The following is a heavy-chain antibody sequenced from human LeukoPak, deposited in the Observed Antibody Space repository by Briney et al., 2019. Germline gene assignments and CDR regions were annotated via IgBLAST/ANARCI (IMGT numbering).Heavy chain of an antibody. Sequence: GESLKISCRGSGYSFTTYWIGWVRQMPGKGLEWMGIIYPGDSDTRYSPSFQGQVTMSADKSINTAYLQWSSLKASDTAMYYCARRCGGSCYDYWGQGTLVTVSS. CDR1: GYSFTTYW. V-gene: IGHV5-51*01. D-gene: IGHD2-15*01. CDR3: ARRCGGSCYDY. CDR2: IYPGDSDT. J-gene: IGHJ4*02.